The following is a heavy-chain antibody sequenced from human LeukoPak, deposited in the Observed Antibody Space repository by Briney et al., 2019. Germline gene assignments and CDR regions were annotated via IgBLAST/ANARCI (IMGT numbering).Heavy chain of an antibody. D-gene: IGHD3-22*01. CDR3: ATAFRDYYDSSGYSDSKDY. Sequence: GASVKVSCKVSGYTLTKLSMHWVRQAPGKGLEWMGGFDPEDGETIYAQKFQGRVTMTEDTSTDTAYMELSSLRSEDTAVYYCATAFRDYYDSSGYSDSKDYWGQGTLVTVSS. V-gene: IGHV1-24*01. CDR2: FDPEDGET. CDR1: GYTLTKLS. J-gene: IGHJ4*02.